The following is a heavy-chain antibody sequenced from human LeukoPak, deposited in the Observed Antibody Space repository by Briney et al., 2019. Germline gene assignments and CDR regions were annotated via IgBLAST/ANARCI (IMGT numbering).Heavy chain of an antibody. CDR3: AKDNKAYYEMGYMDV. CDR2: ISWNSGNI. Sequence: PGGSLRLSCAASGFSLDDYAMHWVRQAPGKGLEWVSGISWNSGNIGYADSVKGRFIISRDNAKSSLYLQMNSLRTEDTALYYCAKDNKAYYEMGYMDVWGKGTTVTVSS. CDR1: GFSLDDYA. D-gene: IGHD3-22*01. V-gene: IGHV3-9*01. J-gene: IGHJ6*03.